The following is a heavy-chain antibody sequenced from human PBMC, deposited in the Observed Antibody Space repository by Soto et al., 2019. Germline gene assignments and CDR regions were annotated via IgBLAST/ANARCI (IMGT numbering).Heavy chain of an antibody. CDR3: ARDGQPTWVLNRFDP. J-gene: IGHJ5*02. CDR1: GFTFSSYW. Sequence: GGSLRLSCAASGFTFSSYWMHWVRQAPGKGLVWVSRINNAGSGTTYADSVKGRFTISRDNAKNTLYLQMNSLRAEDTAVYYCARDGQPTWVLNRFDPWGQGTLVTVSS. CDR2: INNAGSGT. V-gene: IGHV3-74*01. D-gene: IGHD3-10*01.